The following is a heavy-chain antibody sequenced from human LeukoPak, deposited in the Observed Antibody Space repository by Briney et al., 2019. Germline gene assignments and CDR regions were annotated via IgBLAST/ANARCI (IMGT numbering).Heavy chain of an antibody. CDR3: ARHGMEWLLWGYFDY. Sequence: ETLSLTCAVYGGSFSGYYWSWIRQPPGKGLEWIGEINHRRSTNYNPSLKSRVTMSVDTSKNQFSLNLSSVTAADTAVYYCARHGMEWLLWGYFDYWGQGTLVTVSS. J-gene: IGHJ4*02. CDR2: INHRRST. CDR1: GGSFSGYY. V-gene: IGHV4-34*01. D-gene: IGHD3-3*01.